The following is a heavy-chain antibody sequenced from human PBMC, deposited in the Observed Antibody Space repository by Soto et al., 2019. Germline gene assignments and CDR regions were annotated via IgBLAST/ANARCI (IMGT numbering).Heavy chain of an antibody. J-gene: IGHJ6*02. CDR3: AAARGVDAFWSGYCGMEV. Sequence: SVKVSCRASGITFSRAGVQWVRQARGQRRGLIGWIVVGSGNTNYAQKFQERVTITRDMPTSTAYMELSSLRSEDTADYYCAAARGVDAFWSGYCGMEVWGQGTTVT. CDR2: IVVGSGNT. CDR1: GITFSRAG. V-gene: IGHV1-58*01. D-gene: IGHD3-3*01.